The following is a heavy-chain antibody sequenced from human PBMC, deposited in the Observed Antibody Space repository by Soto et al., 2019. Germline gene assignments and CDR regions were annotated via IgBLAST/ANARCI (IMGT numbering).Heavy chain of an antibody. CDR1: SEYFSAFY. V-gene: IGHV4-34*01. J-gene: IGHJ2*01. CDR2: INHSGST. D-gene: IGHD1-1*01. Sequence: SETLSLTCAVYSEYFSAFYWSWIRQPPGKGLEWIGEINHSGSTNYNPSLKSRVTISVDTSRNQFSLNLNSMTAADTAVYYCARGANWRVSWYFDLWGRGTLVTVS. CDR3: ARGANWRVSWYFDL.